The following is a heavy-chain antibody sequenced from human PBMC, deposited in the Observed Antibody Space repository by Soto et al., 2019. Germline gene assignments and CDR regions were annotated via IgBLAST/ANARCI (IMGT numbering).Heavy chain of an antibody. CDR1: GYTFTSYA. J-gene: IGHJ6*02. CDR2: INAGNGNT. CDR3: ARTVGYYYGMDV. V-gene: IGHV1-3*01. D-gene: IGHD4-17*01. Sequence: QVQLVQSGAEVKKPGASVKVSCKASGYTFTSYAMHWVRQAPGQRLEWMGWINAGNGNTKYSQKFQGRVTITRNTSASTAYMELSSLRSEDTAVYYCARTVGYYYGMDVWGQGTTVTVSS.